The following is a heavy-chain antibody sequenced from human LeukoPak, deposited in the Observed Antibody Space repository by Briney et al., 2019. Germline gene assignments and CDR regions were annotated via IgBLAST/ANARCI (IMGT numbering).Heavy chain of an antibody. D-gene: IGHD3-22*01. V-gene: IGHV5-51*01. CDR1: GYSFTSYW. CDR2: IYPGDSDT. J-gene: IGHJ3*02. CDR3: ARARSYYDSSGYDSDAFDI. Sequence: GESLKISCKGSGYSFTSYWIGWVRQMPGKGLEWMGIIYPGDSDTRYSPSLQGQVTISADKSISTAYLQWSSLKAADTAVYYCARARSYYDSSGYDSDAFDIWGQGTMVTVSS.